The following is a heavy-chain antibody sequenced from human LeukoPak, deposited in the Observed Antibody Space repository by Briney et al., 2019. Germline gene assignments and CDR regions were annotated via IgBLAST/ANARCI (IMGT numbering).Heavy chain of an antibody. V-gene: IGHV1-2*02. CDR1: GYTFTGYY. CDR2: IDPKSGVT. J-gene: IGHJ4*02. D-gene: IGHD1-1*01. Sequence: ASVNVSCKTSGYTFTGYYMHWVRLAPGQGLEWMGWIDPKSGVTSYPQRFQGRVSMTRDTSISTAYMELSRLRSDDTAVYYCVPSNNFYYFDYWGQGTLVTVSS. CDR3: VPSNNFYYFDY.